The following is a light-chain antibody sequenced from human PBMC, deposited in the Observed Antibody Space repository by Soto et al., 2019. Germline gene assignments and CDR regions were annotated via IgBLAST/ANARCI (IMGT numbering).Light chain of an antibody. CDR1: QSISSW. CDR3: QQYNSSPST. J-gene: IGKJ4*01. Sequence: DIQMTQSPSTLSASVGDRVTITCRASQSISSWLAWYQQQPGKAPKLLIYDASSLESGVPSRFSGSGSGTEFTLTISSLQPDDFATYYCQQYNSSPSTFGGGTKVEIK. V-gene: IGKV1-5*01. CDR2: DAS.